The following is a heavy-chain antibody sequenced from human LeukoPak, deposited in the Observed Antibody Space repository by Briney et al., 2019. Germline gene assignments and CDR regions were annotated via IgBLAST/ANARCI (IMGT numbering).Heavy chain of an antibody. CDR1: GGSISSNSYF. V-gene: IGHV4-39*07. Sequence: SETLSLTCTVSGGSISSNSYFWGWIRQPPGKGLEWIGSIYYSGSTYYNPSLKSRVTISVDTSKNQFSLKLSSVTAADTAVYYCASHDYGDYGGWFDPWGQGTLVTVSS. J-gene: IGHJ5*02. D-gene: IGHD4-17*01. CDR2: IYYSGST. CDR3: ASHDYGDYGGWFDP.